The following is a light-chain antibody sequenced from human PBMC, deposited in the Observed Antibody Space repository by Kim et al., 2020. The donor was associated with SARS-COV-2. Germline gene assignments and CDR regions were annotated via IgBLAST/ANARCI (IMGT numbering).Light chain of an antibody. J-gene: IGLJ3*02. V-gene: IGLV8-61*01. Sequence: GGTVTPTCGLRSGSVSTGHYPSWSQQTPGPVPRTLIYNAATRSPGVPDRCSGAILGNKAALTITGAQADDESDYYCMLYMGNGISVFGGGTKLTVL. CDR3: MLYMGNGISV. CDR2: NAA. CDR1: SGSVSTGHY.